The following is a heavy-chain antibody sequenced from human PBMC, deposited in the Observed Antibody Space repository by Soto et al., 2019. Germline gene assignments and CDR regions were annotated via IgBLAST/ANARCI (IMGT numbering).Heavy chain of an antibody. D-gene: IGHD4-17*01. CDR1: GFTFSSYW. CDR2: INSAGSIT. V-gene: IGHV3-74*01. CDR3: ERDSNYGAWSNWFDP. Sequence: EVQLVESGGGLVQPGGSLRLSCAASGFTFSSYWMHWVRQAPGKGLVWVSRINSAGSITSYADSVKGRFTISRDNAKNALYLHVNSLRAEDTAVYYCERDSNYGAWSNWFDPWGPGNLVTVSS. J-gene: IGHJ5*02.